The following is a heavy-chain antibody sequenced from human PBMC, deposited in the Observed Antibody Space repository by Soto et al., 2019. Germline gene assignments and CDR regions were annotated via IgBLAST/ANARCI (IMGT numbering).Heavy chain of an antibody. CDR3: ARVEPGSSSSWTPIPYGMDC. CDR1: GGTSSNYV. CDR2: IIPMFGTP. V-gene: IGHV1-69*13. D-gene: IGHD6-13*01. J-gene: IGHJ6*02. Sequence: SVKVSCKASGGTSSNYVISWVRQAPGQGLEWMGGIIPMFGTPIYAQKFQGRVSITADASTSTAYLELSSLRSEDSAVYYCARVEPGSSSSWTPIPYGMDCWGQGNTVTVSS.